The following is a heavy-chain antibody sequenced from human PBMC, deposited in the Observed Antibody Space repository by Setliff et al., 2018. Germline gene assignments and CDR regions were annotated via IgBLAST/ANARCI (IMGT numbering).Heavy chain of an antibody. D-gene: IGHD3-10*01. CDR1: GYTLTELS. CDR3: ATGVLLWFGELGNAFDI. J-gene: IGHJ3*02. CDR2: FDPEDGET. Sequence: ASVKVSCKVSGYTLTELSMHWVRQAPGKGLEWMGGFDPEDGETIYAQKFQGRVTMTEDTSTDTAYMELSSLRSEDTAVYYCATGVLLWFGELGNAFDIWAKGQWSPSPQ. V-gene: IGHV1-24*01.